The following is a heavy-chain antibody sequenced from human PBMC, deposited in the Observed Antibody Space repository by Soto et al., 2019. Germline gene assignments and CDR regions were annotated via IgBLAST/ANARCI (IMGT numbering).Heavy chain of an antibody. CDR2: INSDETIT. CDR1: GFTFSSYW. J-gene: IGHJ4*01. CDR3: ARDLGRSEG. Sequence: GSLRLSCAASGFTFSSYWMHWVRQAPGKGLVWVSRINSDETITTYADSVKGRFTISRDNAKNTLYLPMNSLRAEDTAVYYCARDLGRSEGWGHGTLVTVSS. V-gene: IGHV3-74*01. D-gene: IGHD2-15*01.